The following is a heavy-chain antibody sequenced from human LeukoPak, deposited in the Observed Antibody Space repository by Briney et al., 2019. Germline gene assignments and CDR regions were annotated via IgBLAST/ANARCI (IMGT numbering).Heavy chain of an antibody. D-gene: IGHD2-8*02. CDR1: GYTFTGYF. Sequence: ASVKVSCKASGYTFTGYFMHWVRQAPGQGLEWMGWINPNSGGTNYAQKFQGRVTMTRDASISTAYMELSSLRSDDTAVYYCAREVLAKNYGMNVWGQGTTVTVSS. V-gene: IGHV1-2*02. CDR3: AREVLAKNYGMNV. J-gene: IGHJ6*02. CDR2: INPNSGGT.